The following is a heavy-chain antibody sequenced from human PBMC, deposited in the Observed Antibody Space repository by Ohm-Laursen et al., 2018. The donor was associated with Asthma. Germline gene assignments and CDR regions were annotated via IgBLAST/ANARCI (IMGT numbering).Heavy chain of an antibody. D-gene: IGHD2-2*01. CDR2: ISSSSSTI. Sequence: SLRLSCAASGFTFSSYSMNWVRQAPGKGLEWVSYISSSSSTIYYADSVKGRFTISRDNAKNSLYLQMNSLRAEDTAVYYCARSSPPALFDYWGQGTLVTVSS. V-gene: IGHV3-48*01. CDR3: ARSSPPALFDY. J-gene: IGHJ4*02. CDR1: GFTFSSYS.